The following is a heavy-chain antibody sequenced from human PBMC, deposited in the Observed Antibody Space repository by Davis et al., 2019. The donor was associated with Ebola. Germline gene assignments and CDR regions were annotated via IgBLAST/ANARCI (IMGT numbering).Heavy chain of an antibody. CDR1: GFTFSDYY. D-gene: IGHD3-3*01. V-gene: IGHV3-11*06. J-gene: IGHJ6*03. CDR3: ASQILEWSTQYYYYYYYMDV. CDR2: ISSSSSYT. Sequence: GESLKISCAASGFTFSDYYMSWIRQAPGKGLEWVSYISSSSSYTNYADSVKGRFTISRDNAKNSLYLQMNSLRAEDTAVYYCASQILEWSTQYYYYYYYMDVWGKGTTVTVSS.